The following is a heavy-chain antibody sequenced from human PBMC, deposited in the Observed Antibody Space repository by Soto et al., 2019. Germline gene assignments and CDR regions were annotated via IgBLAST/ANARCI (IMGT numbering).Heavy chain of an antibody. CDR3: ARSSGAATPYYYYGMDV. Sequence: PGGSLRLSCAASGFTFSDYPMHWVRQAPGKGLEWVAVISYDGRVKYYVDSVKGRFTISRDDSKNTLYLQMNSLRVDDTAVYYCARSSGAATPYYYYGMDVWGQGTTVTVSS. CDR1: GFTFSDYP. J-gene: IGHJ6*02. V-gene: IGHV3-30*04. D-gene: IGHD3-10*01. CDR2: ISYDGRVK.